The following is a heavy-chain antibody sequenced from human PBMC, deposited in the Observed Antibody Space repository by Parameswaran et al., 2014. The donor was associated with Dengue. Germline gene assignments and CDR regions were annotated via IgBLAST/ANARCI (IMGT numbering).Heavy chain of an antibody. Sequence: RWIRQPPGKGLEWIGKINHSGSTNYNPSLKSRVTISVDTSKNQFSLKLSSVTAADTAVYYCARVPGNLLSSGWYGWFDPWGQGTLVTVSS. V-gene: IGHV4-34*01. CDR3: ARVPGNLLSSGWYGWFDP. D-gene: IGHD6-13*01. J-gene: IGHJ5*02. CDR2: INHSGST.